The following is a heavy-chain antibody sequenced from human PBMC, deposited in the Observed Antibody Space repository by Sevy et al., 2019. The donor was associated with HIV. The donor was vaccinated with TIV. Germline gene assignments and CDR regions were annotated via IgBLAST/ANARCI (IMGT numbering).Heavy chain of an antibody. CDR2: MSGYNGNT. V-gene: IGHV1-18*01. CDR1: GYTFTSYG. Sequence: ASVKDSCKSSGYTFTSYGISWVRQAPGQGLEWMGWMSGYNGNTNYAQKLQGRVTLTTDTSTSTAYMELRSLRSDDTAVYYCARVVSGYSGYALYYFDYWGQGTLVTVSS. D-gene: IGHD5-12*01. CDR3: ARVVSGYSGYALYYFDY. J-gene: IGHJ4*02.